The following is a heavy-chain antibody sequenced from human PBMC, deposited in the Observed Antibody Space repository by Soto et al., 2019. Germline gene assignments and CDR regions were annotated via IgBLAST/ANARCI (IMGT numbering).Heavy chain of an antibody. Sequence: QVQLQESGPGLVKPSETLSLTCTVSGGSISSYYWSWIRQPPGKGLVWIGYIYYSGSTNYNPSLKSRVTISVDTSKNQFSLKLSSVTAADTAVYYCARENYYGSGSSWFDPWGQGTLVTVSS. CDR3: ARENYYGSGSSWFDP. J-gene: IGHJ5*02. V-gene: IGHV4-59*01. D-gene: IGHD3-10*01. CDR2: IYYSGST. CDR1: GGSISSYY.